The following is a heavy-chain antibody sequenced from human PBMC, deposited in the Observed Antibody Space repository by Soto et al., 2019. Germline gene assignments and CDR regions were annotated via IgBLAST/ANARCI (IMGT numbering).Heavy chain of an antibody. Sequence: EVQLVESGGGLVKPGGSLRLSCAASGFTFSSYSMNWVRQAPGKGLEWVSSISSSSSYIYYADSVKGRFTISRDNAKNSLYLQMNSLRAEDTAVYYCASILTGGYDAGTDYWGQGTLVTVSS. CDR3: ASILTGGYDAGTDY. CDR1: GFTFSSYS. CDR2: ISSSSSYI. J-gene: IGHJ4*02. D-gene: IGHD5-12*01. V-gene: IGHV3-21*01.